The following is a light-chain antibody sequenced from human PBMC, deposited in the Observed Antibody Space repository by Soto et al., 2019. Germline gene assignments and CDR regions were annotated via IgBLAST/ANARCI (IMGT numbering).Light chain of an antibody. CDR2: EVS. J-gene: IGLJ2*01. CDR1: SSDVGGYNY. CDR3: SSYTSSSTLV. V-gene: IGLV2-14*01. Sequence: QSALTQPASVSGSPGQSITISCTGTSSDVGGYNYVSWYQQHPGKAPKLMIYEVSNRPSGVSNRFSGSKSDNTASQTISGFQAEDDADYYCSSYTSSSTLVFGGGTELTVL.